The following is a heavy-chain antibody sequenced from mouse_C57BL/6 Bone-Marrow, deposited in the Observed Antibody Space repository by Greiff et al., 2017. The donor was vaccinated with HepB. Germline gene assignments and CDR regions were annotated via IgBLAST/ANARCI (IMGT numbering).Heavy chain of an antibody. CDR2: ISSGSSTI. CDR3: ARMGDYAMDY. V-gene: IGHV5-17*01. Sequence: EVKLVESGGGLVKPGGSLKLSCAASGFTFSDYGMHWVRQAPEKGLEWVAYISSGSSTIYYADTVKGRFTISRDNAKNTLFLQMTSLRSEDTAMYYCARMGDYAMDYWGQGTSVTVSS. J-gene: IGHJ4*01. CDR1: GFTFSDYG.